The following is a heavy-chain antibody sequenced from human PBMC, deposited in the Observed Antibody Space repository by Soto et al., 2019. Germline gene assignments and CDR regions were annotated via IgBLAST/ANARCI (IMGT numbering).Heavy chain of an antibody. J-gene: IGHJ6*02. CDR3: AKVIAVAGTGYYYYGMDV. D-gene: IGHD6-13*01. V-gene: IGHV3-30*18. CDR2: ISYDGSNK. Sequence: PGGSLRLSCAASGFTFSSYGMHWVRQAPGKGLEWVAVISYDGSNKYYADSVKGRFTISRDNSKNTLYLQMNSLRAEDTAVYYCAKVIAVAGTGYYYYGMDVWGQGTTVTVSS. CDR1: GFTFSSYG.